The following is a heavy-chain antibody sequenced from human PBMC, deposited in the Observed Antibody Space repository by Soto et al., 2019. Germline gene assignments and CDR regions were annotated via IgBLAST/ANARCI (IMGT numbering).Heavy chain of an antibody. CDR1: GFTFSDYY. Sequence: QVQLVESGGGLVKPGGSLRLSCAVSGFTFSDYYMTWIRQAPGKGLEWVSYISSSTSHTNYADSVKGRSTISRDNAKNSLFLQMNSLRAEDTAVYYCARGRGAAADYFDFWGQGTRVTVSS. J-gene: IGHJ4*02. CDR3: ARGRGAAADYFDF. CDR2: ISSSTSHT. V-gene: IGHV3-11*05. D-gene: IGHD6-13*01.